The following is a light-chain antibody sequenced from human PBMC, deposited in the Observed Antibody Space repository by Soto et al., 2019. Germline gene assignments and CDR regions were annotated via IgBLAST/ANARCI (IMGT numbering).Light chain of an antibody. CDR2: GAS. CDR1: QSVSSY. J-gene: IGKJ1*01. Sequence: EIVLTQSPGTLSLSPGERATLSCRASQSVSSYFAWYQQKPGQAPRLLIYGASTRATGIPARFSGSGSGTEFTLTISSLQSEDFAIYYCQQYNNWPRTFGQGTKVDIK. V-gene: IGKV3-15*01. CDR3: QQYNNWPRT.